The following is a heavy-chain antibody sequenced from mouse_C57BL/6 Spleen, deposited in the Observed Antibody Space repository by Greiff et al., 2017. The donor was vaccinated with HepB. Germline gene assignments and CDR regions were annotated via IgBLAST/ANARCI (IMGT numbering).Heavy chain of an antibody. CDR2: IYPSDSET. V-gene: IGHV1-61*01. D-gene: IGHD1-3*01. CDR3: ARKVYPGEDYFDY. CDR1: GYTFTSYW. Sequence: VQLQQPGAELVRPGSSVKLSCKASGYTFTSYWMDWVKQRPGQGLEWIGNIYPSDSETHYNQKFKDKATLTVDKSSSTAYMQLSSLTSEDSAVYYCARKVYPGEDYFDYWGQGTTLTVSS. J-gene: IGHJ2*01.